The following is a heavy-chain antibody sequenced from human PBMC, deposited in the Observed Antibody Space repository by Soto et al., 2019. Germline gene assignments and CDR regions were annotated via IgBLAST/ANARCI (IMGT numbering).Heavy chain of an antibody. D-gene: IGHD3-9*01. Sequence: ASVKVSCKASGFTFTSSAMQWVRQARGQRLEWIGWIVVGSGNTNYAQKFQERVTITRDMSTSTAYMELSSRRSEDTAVYYCAAAVDILTGYGMDGWGQGTTVTVAS. V-gene: IGHV1-58*02. CDR2: IVVGSGNT. J-gene: IGHJ6*02. CDR1: GFTFTSSA. CDR3: AAAVDILTGYGMDG.